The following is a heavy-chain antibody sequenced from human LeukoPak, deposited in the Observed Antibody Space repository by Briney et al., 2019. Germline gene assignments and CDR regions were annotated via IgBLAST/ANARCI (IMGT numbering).Heavy chain of an antibody. V-gene: IGHV3-9*01. CDR1: GFTFDDYA. Sequence: PGRSLRLSCAASGFTFDDYAMHWVRQAPGKGLEWVSGISWNSGSIGYADSVKGRFTISRDNAKNSLYLQMNSLRAEDTALYYCAKLSMVRGDDWGQGTLVTVSS. CDR2: ISWNSGSI. CDR3: AKLSMVRGDD. D-gene: IGHD3-10*01. J-gene: IGHJ4*02.